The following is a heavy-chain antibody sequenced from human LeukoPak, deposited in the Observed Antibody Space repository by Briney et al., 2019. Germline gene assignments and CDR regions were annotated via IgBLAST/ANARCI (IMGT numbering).Heavy chain of an antibody. V-gene: IGHV3-64*02. CDR2: TSTNGDST. CDR3: ARGSGNYHDY. D-gene: IGHD1-26*01. CDR1: GFTFSSYA. Sequence: GGSLRLSCSASGFTFSSYAMHWVRQAPGKGLDYISATSTNGDSTYYADSVKGRFNSSRDNSKNTVYLQMDSLRAEDMAVYYCARGSGNYHDYWGQGTLVTVSS. J-gene: IGHJ4*02.